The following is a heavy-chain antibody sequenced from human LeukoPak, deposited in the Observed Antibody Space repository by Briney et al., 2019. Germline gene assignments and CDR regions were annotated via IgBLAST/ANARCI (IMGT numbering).Heavy chain of an antibody. Sequence: PGGSLRLSCAASGFTVNNKYMSWVRQAPGKGLEWVSLIHRGGNTYHADSVKGRFTISRDNSKNTLYFQVNSLRVEDTAVYYCARVDGGQSIWGQGTLVTVSS. CDR1: GFTVNNKY. V-gene: IGHV3-53*01. CDR3: ARVDGGQSI. CDR2: IHRGGNT. J-gene: IGHJ4*02. D-gene: IGHD6-6*01.